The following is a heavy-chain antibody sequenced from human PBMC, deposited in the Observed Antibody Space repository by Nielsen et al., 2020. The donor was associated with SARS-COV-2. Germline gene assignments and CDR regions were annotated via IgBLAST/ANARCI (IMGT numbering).Heavy chain of an antibody. CDR2: TSGSGGRT. V-gene: IGHV3-23*01. J-gene: IGHJ6*03. D-gene: IGHD6-19*01. CDR3: AKGSANRYSSGSYYYYYYMDV. Sequence: GESLKISCVASGFSFSSYAMNWVRQAPGKGPEWVSTTSGSGGRTYYADSVKGRFTISRDNSKNTLYLQMNSLRAEDTAVYYCAKGSANRYSSGSYYYYYYMDVWGKGTTVTVSS. CDR1: GFSFSSYA.